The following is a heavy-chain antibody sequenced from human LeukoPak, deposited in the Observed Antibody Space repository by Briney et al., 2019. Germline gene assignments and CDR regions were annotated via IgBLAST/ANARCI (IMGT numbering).Heavy chain of an antibody. D-gene: IGHD3-22*01. CDR2: IYYSGGT. J-gene: IGHJ6*02. Sequence: SSETLSLTCTVSGGSISSYYWSWIRQPPGKGLEWIGYIYYSGGTNYNPSLKSRVTISVDTSKNQFSLKLSSVTAADTAVYYCARDRGVYDSSGYRLYYYGMDVWGQGTTVTVSS. CDR3: ARDRGVYDSSGYRLYYYGMDV. CDR1: GGSISSYY. V-gene: IGHV4-59*01.